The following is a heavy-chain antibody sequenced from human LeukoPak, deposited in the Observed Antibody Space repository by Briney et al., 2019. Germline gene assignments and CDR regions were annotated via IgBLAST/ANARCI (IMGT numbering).Heavy chain of an antibody. CDR3: ARVSRSLWYRELGVDY. CDR1: GFTFSSYA. Sequence: PGGSLRLSCAASGFTFSSYAMHWVRQAPGKGLEWVAVISYDGSNKYYADSVKGRFTISRDNSKNTLYLQMNSLRAGDTAVYYCARVSRSLWYRELGVDYWGQGTLVTVSS. V-gene: IGHV3-30*04. J-gene: IGHJ4*02. CDR2: ISYDGSNK. D-gene: IGHD3-10*01.